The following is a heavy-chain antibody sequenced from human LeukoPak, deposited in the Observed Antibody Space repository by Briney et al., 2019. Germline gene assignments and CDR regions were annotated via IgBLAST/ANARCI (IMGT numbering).Heavy chain of an antibody. J-gene: IGHJ3*02. D-gene: IGHD1-14*01. V-gene: IGHV3-21*01. CDR1: GFTFRTYS. Sequence: PGGSLRLSCAASGFTFRTYSMNWVRQAPGKGLEWVSTISSHSICIYYADSVKGRFTISRDNAKNLLYLQMDSLRADDTAVYYCARDSGPADPEAFDIWGQGTMVTVSS. CDR3: ARDSGPADPEAFDI. CDR2: ISSHSICI.